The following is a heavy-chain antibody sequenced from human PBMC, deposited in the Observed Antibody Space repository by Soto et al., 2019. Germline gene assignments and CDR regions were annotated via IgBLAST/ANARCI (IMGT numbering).Heavy chain of an antibody. CDR1: GFTFSSYA. V-gene: IGHV3-23*01. J-gene: IGHJ4*02. CDR3: AKGLCSSTSCYVGI. D-gene: IGHD2-2*01. CDR2: ISGSGGST. Sequence: EVQLLESGGGLVQPGGSLRLSCAASGFTFSSYAMSWVRQAPGKGLEWVSVISGSGGSTYYADSVKGRFTISRDNSKNTLLLQMNSLRAEDTAVYYCAKGLCSSTSCYVGIWGQGTLVTVSS.